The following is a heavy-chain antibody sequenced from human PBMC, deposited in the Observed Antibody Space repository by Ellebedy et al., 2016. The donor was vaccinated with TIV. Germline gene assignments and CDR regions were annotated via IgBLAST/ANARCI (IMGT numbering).Heavy chain of an antibody. CDR1: AGSISSYY. D-gene: IGHD3-3*01. CDR3: ARHVQMEWLLSPVYGMDV. CDR2: IYFSGST. Sequence: MPSETLSLTCTVSAGSISSYYWSWIRQPPGKGLEWVGYIYFSGSTNYNPSLKSRVTISVDTSKNQFSLKLSSVTAADTAVYYCARHVQMEWLLSPVYGMDVWGQGTTVTVSS. V-gene: IGHV4-59*08. J-gene: IGHJ6*02.